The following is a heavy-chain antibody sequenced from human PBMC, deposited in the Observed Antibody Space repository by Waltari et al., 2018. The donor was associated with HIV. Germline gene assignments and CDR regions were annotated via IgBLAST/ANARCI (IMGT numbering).Heavy chain of an antibody. D-gene: IGHD2-15*01. J-gene: IGHJ6*02. CDR3: ARKPLGYCSGGSCYSAYYGMDV. CDR1: GYTFTSYD. Sequence: QVQLVQSGAEVTKPGASVKVSCKASGYTFTSYDINWVRQATCQGREWLGWMNPNSGNTGYAQKFQGRVTMTRNTSISTAYMELSSLRSEDTAVYYCARKPLGYCSGGSCYSAYYGMDVWGQGTTVTVSS. CDR2: MNPNSGNT. V-gene: IGHV1-8*01.